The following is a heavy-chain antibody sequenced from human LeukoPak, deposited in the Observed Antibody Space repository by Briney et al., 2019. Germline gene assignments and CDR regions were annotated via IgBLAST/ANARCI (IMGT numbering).Heavy chain of an antibody. V-gene: IGHV3-33*01. D-gene: IGHD3-10*01. CDR1: GFTFSSYG. CDR2: IWYDGSNK. CDR3: ARDLHHYYGSGSYYNAFGY. Sequence: GGSLRLSCAASGFTFSSYGMPWVRQAPGKGLEWVAVIWYDGSNKYYADSVKGRFTISRDNSKNTLYLQMNSLRSEDTAVCYCARDLHHYYGSGSYYNAFGYWGQGTLVTVSS. J-gene: IGHJ4*02.